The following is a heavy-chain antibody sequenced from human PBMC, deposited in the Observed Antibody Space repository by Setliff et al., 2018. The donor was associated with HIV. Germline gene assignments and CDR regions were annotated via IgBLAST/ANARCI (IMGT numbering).Heavy chain of an antibody. Sequence: SVKVSCKASGGTFSSYAISWVRQAPGQGLEWMGGIIPMIGTVNYAQKFQGRVSITTDESTSAAYMELSSLRSEDTAVYYCARIPNHSSGFDYWGQGTPVTVSS. CDR1: GGTFSSYA. V-gene: IGHV1-69*05. D-gene: IGHD3-22*01. J-gene: IGHJ4*02. CDR2: IIPMIGTV. CDR3: ARIPNHSSGFDY.